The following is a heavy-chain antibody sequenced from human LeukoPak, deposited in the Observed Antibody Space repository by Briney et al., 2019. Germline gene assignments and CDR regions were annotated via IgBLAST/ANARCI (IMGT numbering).Heavy chain of an antibody. CDR2: ISYTGTYI. D-gene: IGHD1-26*01. CDR3: VRDRGTYRPIDY. Sequence: GGSLRLSCAASAFSLNAYNMNWVRQAPGKGLEWVSSISYTGTYIYYADSVKGRFTISRDNAQNSLYLQMNSLRAEDTAIYYCVRDRGTYRPIDYWGQGTQVTVSS. V-gene: IGHV3-21*04. CDR1: AFSLNAYN. J-gene: IGHJ4*02.